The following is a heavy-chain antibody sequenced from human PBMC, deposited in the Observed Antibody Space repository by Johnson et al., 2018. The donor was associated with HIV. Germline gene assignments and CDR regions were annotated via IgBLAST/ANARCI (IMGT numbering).Heavy chain of an antibody. CDR3: TTAIVIDAFDI. V-gene: IGHV3-66*01. Sequence: VQLVESGGGLVQPGGSLRLSCAASGFTVSSNYMSWVRQAPGKGLEWVSVIYSGGSTDYAAPVKGRFTISRDDSKNTLFLQMSSLKTDDTAVYYCTTAIVIDAFDIWGQGTMVTVSS. D-gene: IGHD3-16*02. CDR2: IYSGGST. CDR1: GFTVSSNY. J-gene: IGHJ3*02.